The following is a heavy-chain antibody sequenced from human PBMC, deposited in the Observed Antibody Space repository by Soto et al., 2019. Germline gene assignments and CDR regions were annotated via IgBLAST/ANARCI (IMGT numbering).Heavy chain of an antibody. CDR1: GGSISSYY. V-gene: IGHV4-59*01. D-gene: IGHD6-13*01. Sequence: PSETLSLTCTVSGGSISSYYWSWIRQPPGKGLGWIGYIYYSGSTNYNPSLKSRVTISVDTSKNQFSLKLSSVTAADTAVYYCARSQSGYSSSRTLFDPWAREPWSPSPQ. J-gene: IGHJ5*02. CDR3: ARSQSGYSSSRTLFDP. CDR2: IYYSGST.